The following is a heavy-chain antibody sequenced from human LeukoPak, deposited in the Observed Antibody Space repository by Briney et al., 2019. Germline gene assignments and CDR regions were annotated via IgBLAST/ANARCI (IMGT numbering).Heavy chain of an antibody. D-gene: IGHD3-22*01. V-gene: IGHV3-48*03. J-gene: IGHJ4*02. CDR3: ASYKVVVAQADY. Sequence: PGGSLRLSCAASGFTFSSYEMNWVRQAPGKGLEWVSYISSRGSTIYYADSVKGRFTISRDNAKNSLYLQMNSLRAEDTAVYYCASYKVVVAQADYWGQGTLVTVSS. CDR2: ISSRGSTI. CDR1: GFTFSSYE.